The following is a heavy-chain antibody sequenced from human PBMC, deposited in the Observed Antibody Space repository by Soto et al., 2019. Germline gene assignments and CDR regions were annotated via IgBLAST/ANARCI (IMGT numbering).Heavy chain of an antibody. D-gene: IGHD6-19*01. CDR2: IIPIFGTA. CDR3: ASRSGWYWFDP. CDR1: GGTFSSYA. V-gene: IGHV1-69*01. Sequence: QVQLVQSGAEVKKPGSSVKVSCKASGGTFSSYAISWVRQAPGQGLEWMGGIIPIFGTANYAQKFQGRGTITGYEARSTGYMELSSLRSEEKAVYYCASRSGWYWFDPSGQGTLVTVTS. J-gene: IGHJ5*02.